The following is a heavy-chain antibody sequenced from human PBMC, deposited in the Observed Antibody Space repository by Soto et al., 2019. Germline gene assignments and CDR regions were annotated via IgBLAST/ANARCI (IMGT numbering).Heavy chain of an antibody. D-gene: IGHD2-2*01. Sequence: WGALRISFAACGYTVSGSAMDWVRQASGKGLEWVGRIRSKANSYATAYAASVKGRFTISRDDSKNTAYLQMNSLKTEDTAVYYCTVYCSSTSCFLGAFDIWGQGTMVTVSS. CDR1: GYTVSGSA. V-gene: IGHV3-73*01. CDR3: TVYCSSTSCFLGAFDI. J-gene: IGHJ3*02. CDR2: IRSKANSYAT.